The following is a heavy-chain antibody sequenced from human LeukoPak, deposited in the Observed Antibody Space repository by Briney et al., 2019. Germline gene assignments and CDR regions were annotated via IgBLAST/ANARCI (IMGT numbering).Heavy chain of an antibody. CDR3: VSDHTSHVDD. Sequence: GGSLRLSCVDSGFSLSSYWVYWVRQAPGKGLVWVSRINIEGSTTTYADSVKGRFTISRDNAKKTVSLQMNSLRAEDTAVYYCVSDHTSHVDDWGQGTLVTVSS. CDR1: GFSLSSYW. V-gene: IGHV3-74*03. CDR2: INIEGSTT. J-gene: IGHJ4*02.